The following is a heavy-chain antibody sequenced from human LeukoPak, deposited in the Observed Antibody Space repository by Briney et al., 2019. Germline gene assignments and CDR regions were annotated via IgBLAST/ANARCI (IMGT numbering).Heavy chain of an antibody. Sequence: GGSLRLSCAASGFTFSSYAMSWVRQAPGKGLEWVSAISGSGGSTYYADSVKGRFTISRDNSKNTLYLQMNSLRAEDTAVYYCAKDGAPYYYDSSGYSYWGQGTLVTVSS. D-gene: IGHD3-22*01. J-gene: IGHJ4*02. CDR2: ISGSGGST. CDR3: AKDGAPYYYDSSGYSY. CDR1: GFTFSSYA. V-gene: IGHV3-23*01.